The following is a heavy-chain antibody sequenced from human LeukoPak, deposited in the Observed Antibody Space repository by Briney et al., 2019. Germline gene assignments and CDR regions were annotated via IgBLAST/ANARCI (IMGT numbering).Heavy chain of an antibody. V-gene: IGHV4-59*01. D-gene: IGHD3-9*01. CDR3: ARDLGDYDILTGYYPNWFDH. J-gene: IGHJ5*02. CDR2: IYYSGST. Sequence: PSETLSLTCTVSGGSISSYYWSWLRQPPGKGLEWIGYIYYSGSTNYNPSLKSRVTISVDTSKNQFSLKLSSVTAADTAVYYCARDLGDYDILTGYYPNWFDHWGQGTLVTVSS. CDR1: GGSISSYY.